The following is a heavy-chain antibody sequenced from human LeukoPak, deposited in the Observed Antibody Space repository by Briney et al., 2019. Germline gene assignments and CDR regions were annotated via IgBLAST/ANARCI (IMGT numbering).Heavy chain of an antibody. CDR1: GFSFNGHW. CDR2: IASDGSST. D-gene: IGHD4-23*01. CDR3: TRGRPHGNDY. Sequence: GGSLRLSCIASGFSFNGHWMHWARQLPGKGLVWVSRIASDGSSTTYADSVKGRFSISRDNAKNTLYLQMNSLRVEDTAVYYCTRGRPHGNDYWGQGSLVTVSS. J-gene: IGHJ4*02. V-gene: IGHV3-74*01.